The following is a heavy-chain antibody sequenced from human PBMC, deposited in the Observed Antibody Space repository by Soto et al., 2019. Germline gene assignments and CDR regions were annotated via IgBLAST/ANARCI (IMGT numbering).Heavy chain of an antibody. D-gene: IGHD6-19*01. V-gene: IGHV3-21*01. CDR2: ISSSSSYI. Sequence: EVQLVESGGGLVKPGESLRLSCAASGFTLSTYSMNWVRQAPGKGLEWVSSISSSSSYIYYADSVKGRFTISRDNAKNSLYLQMNSLRAEDTAVYYCARDPAVAGTVYYFDYWGQGTLVTVSS. CDR1: GFTLSTYS. J-gene: IGHJ4*02. CDR3: ARDPAVAGTVYYFDY.